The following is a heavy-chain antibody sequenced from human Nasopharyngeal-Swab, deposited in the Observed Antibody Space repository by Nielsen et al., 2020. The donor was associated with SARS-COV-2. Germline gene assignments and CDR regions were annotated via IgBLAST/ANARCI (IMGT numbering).Heavy chain of an antibody. CDR3: ARQSSGWYPDDY. Sequence: GGSLRLSCKGSGYSFTSYWIGWVRQMPGKGLEWMGIIYPGDSDTRYSPSFQGQVTISADKSISTAYLQWSSLKASDTAMYHCARQSSGWYPDDYWGQGTLVTVSS. CDR1: GYSFTSYW. V-gene: IGHV5-51*01. D-gene: IGHD6-19*01. CDR2: IYPGDSDT. J-gene: IGHJ4*02.